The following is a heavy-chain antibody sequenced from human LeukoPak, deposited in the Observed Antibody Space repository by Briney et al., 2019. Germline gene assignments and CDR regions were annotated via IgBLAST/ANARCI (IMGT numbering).Heavy chain of an antibody. CDR3: ARGSDPMLAPFYYYYMDV. Sequence: ASVKVSCKASGYTFTSYDINWVRQATGQGLEWMGWMNPNSGNTGYAQKFQGRVTITRNTSISTAYMELSSLRSEDTAVYYCARGSDPMLAPFYYYYMDVWGKGTTVTVSS. J-gene: IGHJ6*03. V-gene: IGHV1-8*03. CDR1: GYTFTSYD. CDR2: MNPNSGNT. D-gene: IGHD3-16*01.